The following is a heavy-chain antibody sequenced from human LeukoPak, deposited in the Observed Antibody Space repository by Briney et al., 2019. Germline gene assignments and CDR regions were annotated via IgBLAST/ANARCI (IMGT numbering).Heavy chain of an antibody. D-gene: IGHD2/OR15-2a*01. Sequence: SETLSLTCTVSGGSISSYYWSWIRQPPGKGLEWIGYIYYSGSTNYNPSLKSRVTISLDTSKNQLSLKLSSVTAADTAVYYCAGHHPRNTVDFWGQGTLVTVSS. J-gene: IGHJ4*02. CDR3: AGHHPRNTVDF. CDR2: IYYSGST. CDR1: GGSISSYY. V-gene: IGHV4-59*08.